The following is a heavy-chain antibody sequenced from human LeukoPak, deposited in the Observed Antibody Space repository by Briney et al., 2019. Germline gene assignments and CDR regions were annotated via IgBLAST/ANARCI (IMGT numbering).Heavy chain of an antibody. CDR1: GYTFTSYG. Sequence: ASVKVSCKASGYTFTSYGISWVRQAPGQGLEWMGWISAYNGNTNYAQKLQGRVTMTTDTSTSTAYMELRSLRSDDTAVYYCARGPSAYCSGGSCYSGSAWFDPWGQGTLVTVPS. CDR3: ARGPSAYCSGGSCYSGSAWFDP. D-gene: IGHD2-15*01. CDR2: ISAYNGNT. V-gene: IGHV1-18*01. J-gene: IGHJ5*02.